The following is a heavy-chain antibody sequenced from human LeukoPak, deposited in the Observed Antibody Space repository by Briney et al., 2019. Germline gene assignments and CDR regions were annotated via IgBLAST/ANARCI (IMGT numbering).Heavy chain of an antibody. V-gene: IGHV4-39*07. CDR1: GGSISSSSYY. Sequence: DPSETLSLTCTVSGGSISSSSYYWGWIRQPPGKGLEWIGSIYYSGSTYYNPSLKSRVTISVDTSKNQFSLKLSSVTAADTAVYYCARQEGFGESPNYWGQGTLVTVSS. CDR3: ARQEGFGESPNY. J-gene: IGHJ4*02. CDR2: IYYSGST. D-gene: IGHD3-10*01.